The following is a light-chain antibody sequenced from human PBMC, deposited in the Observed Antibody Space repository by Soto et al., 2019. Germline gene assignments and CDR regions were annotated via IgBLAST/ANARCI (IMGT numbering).Light chain of an antibody. CDR3: QKRVNGPT. CDR1: QSISSY. J-gene: IGKJ4*01. V-gene: IGKV3-11*01. Sequence: EIVLTQSPATLSLSPGERATLSCRASQSISSYLGWYQQKPGQAPRLLIYDVSKRATGIPARFSGSGSGTDFTLTIGSLEPEDFAVYYCQKRVNGPTFGGGTKVETK. CDR2: DVS.